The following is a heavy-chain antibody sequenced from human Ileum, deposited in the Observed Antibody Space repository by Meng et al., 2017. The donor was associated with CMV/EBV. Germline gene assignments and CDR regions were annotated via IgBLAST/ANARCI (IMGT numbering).Heavy chain of an antibody. J-gene: IGHJ6*02. CDR1: GFTFSSYA. CDR3: ARDRAGYGSLGPKYNSYYYGMDV. D-gene: IGHD3-10*01. V-gene: IGHV3-23*01. CDR2: ISGSGGST. Sequence: GGSLRLSCAASGFTFSSYAMSWVRQAPGKGLEWVAAISGSGGSTYYAESVKGRLTISRDNSKDTLHLQMNSLSREDTAVYYCARDRAGYGSLGPKYNSYYYGMDVWGQGTTVTVSS.